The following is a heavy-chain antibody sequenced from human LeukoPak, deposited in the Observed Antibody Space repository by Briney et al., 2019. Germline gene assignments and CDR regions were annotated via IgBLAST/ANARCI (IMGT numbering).Heavy chain of an antibody. J-gene: IGHJ5*02. CDR3: ARLGGYCSSTSCYIGWFDP. D-gene: IGHD2-2*02. CDR2: IYPGDSDT. V-gene: IGHV5-51*01. CDR1: GYSFTSYW. Sequence: GESLTISCKGSGYSFTSYWIGWVRQMPGKGLEWMGIIYPGDSDTRYSPSFQGQVTISADKSISTAYLQWSSLKASDTAMYYCARLGGYCSSTSCYIGWFDPWGQGTLVTVSS.